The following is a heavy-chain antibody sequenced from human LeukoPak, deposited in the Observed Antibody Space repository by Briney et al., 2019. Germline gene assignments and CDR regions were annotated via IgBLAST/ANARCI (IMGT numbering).Heavy chain of an antibody. J-gene: IGHJ4*02. Sequence: GGSLRLSCAASGFTFSSYSMNWVRQAPGKGLEWVSSISSSSSYIYYVDSVKGRFTISRDNAKNSLYLQMNSLRAEDTAVYYCARVPSSSWTIDYWGQGTLVTVSS. D-gene: IGHD6-13*01. CDR3: ARVPSSSWTIDY. V-gene: IGHV3-21*01. CDR2: ISSSSSYI. CDR1: GFTFSSYS.